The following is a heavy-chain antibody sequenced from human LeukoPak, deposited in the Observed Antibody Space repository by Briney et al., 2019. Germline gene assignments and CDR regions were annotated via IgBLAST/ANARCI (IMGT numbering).Heavy chain of an antibody. V-gene: IGHV1-2*02. Sequence: ASVKVSCKASGYMFTGYFIHWVRQAPGQGLEWMGWINPNSGDTNFPPKFQNRVTMTRDTSITTVYMEVNRLGSDDTAVYFCARDLGLITAPEWCFDLWGRGSLVTVSS. D-gene: IGHD6-13*01. CDR2: INPNSGDT. J-gene: IGHJ2*01. CDR3: ARDLGLITAPEWCFDL. CDR1: GYMFTGYF.